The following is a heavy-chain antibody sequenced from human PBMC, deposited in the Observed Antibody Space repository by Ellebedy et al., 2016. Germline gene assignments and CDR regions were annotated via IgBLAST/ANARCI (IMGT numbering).Heavy chain of an antibody. V-gene: IGHV4-39*07. Sequence: SETLSLTXTVSGGSISSSSYYWGWIRQPPGKGLEWIGSIYYSGSTYYNPSLKSRVTISVDTSKNQFSLKLSSVTAADTAVYYCARDLGAPAFDIWGQGTMVTVSS. CDR1: GGSISSSSYY. D-gene: IGHD3-16*01. CDR3: ARDLGAPAFDI. J-gene: IGHJ3*02. CDR2: IYYSGST.